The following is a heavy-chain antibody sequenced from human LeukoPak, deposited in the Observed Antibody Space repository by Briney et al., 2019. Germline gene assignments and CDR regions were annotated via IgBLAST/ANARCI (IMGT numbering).Heavy chain of an antibody. Sequence: PGGSLRLSCAASGFTFSSYAMHWVRQAPGKGLEWVAVISYDGSNKYYADSVKGRFTISRGNSKNTLYLQMNSLRAEDTAVYYCARAGGSSSWYWFDPWGQGTLVTVSS. CDR3: ARAGGSSSWYWFDP. V-gene: IGHV3-30-3*01. CDR2: ISYDGSNK. D-gene: IGHD6-13*01. CDR1: GFTFSSYA. J-gene: IGHJ5*02.